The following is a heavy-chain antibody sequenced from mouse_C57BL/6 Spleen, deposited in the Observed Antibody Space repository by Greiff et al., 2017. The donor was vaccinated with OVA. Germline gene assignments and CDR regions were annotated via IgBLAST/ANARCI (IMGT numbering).Heavy chain of an antibody. V-gene: IGHV7-1*01. CDR2: SRNKANDYTT. Sequence: EVQRVESGGGLVQSGRSLRLSCATSGFTFSDFYMEWVRQAPGKGLEWIAASRNKANDYTTEYSASVKGRFIVSRDTSQSVLYLQMNALRAEDTAIYYCARDASGGEFAYWGQGTLVTVSA. D-gene: IGHD3-1*01. J-gene: IGHJ3*01. CDR3: ARDASGGEFAY. CDR1: GFTFSDFY.